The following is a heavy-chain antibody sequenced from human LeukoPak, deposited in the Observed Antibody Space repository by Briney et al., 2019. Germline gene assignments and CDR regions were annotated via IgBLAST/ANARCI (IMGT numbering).Heavy chain of an antibody. Sequence: GESLKISCKGSGYSFTSYWIGWVRQMPGKGLEWMGIIYPGDSDTRYSPSFQGQVTISADKSISTAYLQWSSLKASDTAMYYCARQREYSYGYYYYYMDVWGKGTTVTVSS. J-gene: IGHJ6*03. CDR2: IYPGDSDT. CDR1: GYSFTSYW. D-gene: IGHD5-18*01. V-gene: IGHV5-51*01. CDR3: ARQREYSYGYYYYYMDV.